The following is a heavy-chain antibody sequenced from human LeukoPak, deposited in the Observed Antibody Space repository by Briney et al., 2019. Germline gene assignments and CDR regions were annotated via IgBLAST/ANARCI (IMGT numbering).Heavy chain of an antibody. CDR3: ARHIVGATQHFDS. Sequence: GGSLRLSRAASGFTFSSYAMSWVRQAPGKGLEWVSVISGSGGSTDYADSVKGRFTISRDNSKNTLYLQMNSLRVEDTAVYYCARHIVGATQHFDSWGQGTLVTVSS. J-gene: IGHJ4*02. CDR1: GFTFSSYA. CDR2: ISGSGGST. V-gene: IGHV3-23*01. D-gene: IGHD1-26*01.